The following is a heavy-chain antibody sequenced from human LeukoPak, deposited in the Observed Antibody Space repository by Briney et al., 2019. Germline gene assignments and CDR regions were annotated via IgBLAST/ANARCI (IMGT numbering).Heavy chain of an antibody. Sequence: GASVKVSCKTSGYTFTNYYMHWVRQAPGQGLEWMGWINPNSGGTNYAQKFQGRVTMTRDTSISTAYMELSRLRSDDTAVYYCARRLTSGSFDYWGQGTLVTVSS. D-gene: IGHD1-26*01. CDR1: GYTFTNYY. V-gene: IGHV1-2*02. CDR3: ARRLTSGSFDY. CDR2: INPNSGGT. J-gene: IGHJ4*02.